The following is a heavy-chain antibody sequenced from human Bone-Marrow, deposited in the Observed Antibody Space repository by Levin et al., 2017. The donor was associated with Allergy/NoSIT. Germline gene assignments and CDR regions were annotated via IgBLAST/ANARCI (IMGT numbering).Heavy chain of an antibody. CDR2: ISYDGSNK. D-gene: IGHD6-13*01. CDR3: AKEGVYEFDY. Sequence: GGSLRLSCAASGFTFSSYGMHWVRQAPGKGLEWVAVISYDGSNKYYADSVKGRFTISRDNSKNTLYLKMNSLRAEDTAVYYCAKEGVYEFDYWGQGTLVTVSS. V-gene: IGHV3-30*18. J-gene: IGHJ4*02. CDR1: GFTFSSYG.